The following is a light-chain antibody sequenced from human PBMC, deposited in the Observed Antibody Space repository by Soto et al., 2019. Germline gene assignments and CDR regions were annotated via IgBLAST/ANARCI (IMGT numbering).Light chain of an antibody. J-gene: IGKJ5*01. V-gene: IGKV1-39*01. CDR3: QQSYSILIT. CDR2: AAS. CDR1: QSITSY. Sequence: IKMTQSPSSLSASVGDRVTITCRASQSITSYLSWYQQQPGKAPKLLIYAASSLQSGVPSRFSGSGSGTDFTLTISSLQPEDFATYYCQQSYSILITFGQGTRLEI.